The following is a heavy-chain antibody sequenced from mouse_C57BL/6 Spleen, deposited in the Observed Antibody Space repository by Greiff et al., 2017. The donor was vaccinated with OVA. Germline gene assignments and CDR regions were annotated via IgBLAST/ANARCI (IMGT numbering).Heavy chain of an antibody. V-gene: IGHV1-55*01. CDR2: IYPGSGST. D-gene: IGHD1-1*01. Sequence: QVQLQQPGAELVKPGASVKMSCKASGYTFTSYWITWVKQRPGQGLEWIGDIYPGSGSTNYNEKFMSKATMTVDTASSTAYMQLSSLTSEDYAVYYCARGPGYYGSSPFAYGGQGPLVTVSA. J-gene: IGHJ3*01. CDR3: ARGPGYYGSSPFAY. CDR1: GYTFTSYW.